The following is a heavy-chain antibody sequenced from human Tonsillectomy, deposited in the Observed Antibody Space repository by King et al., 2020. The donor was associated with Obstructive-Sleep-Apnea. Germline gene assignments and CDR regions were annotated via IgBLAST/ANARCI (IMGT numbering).Heavy chain of an antibody. CDR2: IKQDGSEK. CDR3: ALQGLLLRYFDWLSRPWYFDL. J-gene: IGHJ2*01. Sequence: VQLVESGGGLVQPGGSLRLSCAASGFTFSSYWMSWVRQAPGKGLEWVANIKQDGSEKYYVDSVKGRFTISRDNAKNSLYLQMNSLRAEDTAVYYCALQGLLLRYFDWLSRPWYFDLWGRGTLVTVSS. D-gene: IGHD3-9*01. V-gene: IGHV3-7*01. CDR1: GFTFSSYW.